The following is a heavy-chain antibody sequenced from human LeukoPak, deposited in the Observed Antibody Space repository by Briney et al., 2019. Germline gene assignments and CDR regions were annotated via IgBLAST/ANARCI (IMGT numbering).Heavy chain of an antibody. J-gene: IGHJ4*02. CDR2: MNPNNGNT. D-gene: IGHD3-22*01. V-gene: IGHV1-8*01. CDR3: ARGRNAQVVVVITTVVFDY. Sequence: ASVKVSCKASGYTFTSYDINWVRQATGQGLEWMGWMNPNNGNTGYAQKFQGRVTMTRNTSISTAYMELSSLRSEDTAVYYCARGRNAQVVVVITTVVFDYWGQGTLVTVSS. CDR1: GYTFTSYD.